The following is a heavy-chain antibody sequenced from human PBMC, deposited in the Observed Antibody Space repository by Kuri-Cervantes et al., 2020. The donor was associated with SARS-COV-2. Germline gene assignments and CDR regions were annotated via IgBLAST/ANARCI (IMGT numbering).Heavy chain of an antibody. D-gene: IGHD1-26*01. CDR2: ISGSGGST. CDR3: AKSGEDRYYYYYYMDV. Sequence: GGSLRLSFAASGFTFSSYAMSWVRQAPGKGLEWVSAISGSGGSTYYADSVKGRFTISRDNSKNTLYLQMNSLRAEDTAVYYCAKSGEDRYYYYYYMDVWGKGATVTVSS. J-gene: IGHJ6*03. V-gene: IGHV3-23*01. CDR1: GFTFSSYA.